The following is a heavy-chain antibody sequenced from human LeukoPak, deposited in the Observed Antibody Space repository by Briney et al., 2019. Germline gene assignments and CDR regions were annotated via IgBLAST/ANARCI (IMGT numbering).Heavy chain of an antibody. CDR1: GDSSYNSIYY. D-gene: IGHD2-21*01. CDR2: IDYSGST. J-gene: IGHJ4*02. V-gene: IGHV4-39*07. CDR3: ARGGVYCGGDCYDY. Sequence: SETLSLTCTVSGDSSYNSIYYWGWVRQPPGKGLEWIGSIDYSGSTYYNPSLKSRATISIDTSKNQFSLKLSSVTVADTAVYYCARGGVYCGGDCYDYWGQGTLVTVSS.